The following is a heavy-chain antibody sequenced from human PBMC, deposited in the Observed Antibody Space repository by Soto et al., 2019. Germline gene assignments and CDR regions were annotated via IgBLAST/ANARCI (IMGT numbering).Heavy chain of an antibody. D-gene: IGHD3-22*01. J-gene: IGHJ4*02. CDR1: GFYFEDYA. CDR3: AKSLYYYDSSPLDH. CDR2: TNSDGTDS. V-gene: IGHV3-43D*04. Sequence: PWGSLRLSCAAAGFYFEDYAIHCGRQFPWKGLEWVSLTNSDGTDSYYVDSVKGRFTISRDNAKSTLYLQMDRLRPEDTALYFCAKSLYYYDSSPLDHWGQGTLVTSPQ.